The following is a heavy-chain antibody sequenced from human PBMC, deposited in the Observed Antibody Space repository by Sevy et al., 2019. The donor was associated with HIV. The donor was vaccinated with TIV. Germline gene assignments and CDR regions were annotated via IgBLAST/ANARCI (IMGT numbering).Heavy chain of an antibody. V-gene: IGHV4-59*01. D-gene: IGHD3-22*01. CDR1: DGSILSYY. J-gene: IGHJ4*02. CDR3: AREVGDYYDTNGFDY. Sequence: SDTLSLTCTVSDGSILSYYWSWVRQPPGKGLEWIGYIYYSGSTNYNPSLKSRITMSIDTSTNQFSLKLRSVTAADTAVYYCAREVGDYYDTNGFDYWGQGTPVTVSS. CDR2: IYYSGST.